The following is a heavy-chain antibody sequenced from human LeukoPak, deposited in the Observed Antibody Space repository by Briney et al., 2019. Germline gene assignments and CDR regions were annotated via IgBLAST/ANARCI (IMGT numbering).Heavy chain of an antibody. CDR3: VKDSGYCSSTSCYRNGMDV. Sequence: GGSLRLSCSASGFTFSSYAMHWVRQAPGKGLEYVSAISSNGGSTYYADSVKGGFTISRDNSKNTLYLQMSSLRAEDTAVYYCVKDSGYCSSTSCYRNGMDVWGQGTTVTVSS. D-gene: IGHD2-2*01. CDR2: ISSNGGST. V-gene: IGHV3-64D*09. CDR1: GFTFSSYA. J-gene: IGHJ6*02.